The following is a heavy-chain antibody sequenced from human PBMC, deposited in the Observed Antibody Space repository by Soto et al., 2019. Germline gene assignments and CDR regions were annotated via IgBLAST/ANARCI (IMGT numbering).Heavy chain of an antibody. V-gene: IGHV1-2*04. D-gene: IGHD5-18*01. CDR2: INPNSGGT. CDR1: GYTFTGYF. J-gene: IGHJ6*02. CDR3: ARGGYSYGYGPYGMDV. Sequence: ASVKVSCKASGYTFTGYFIHWVRQAPGQGLEWMGWINPNSGGTNYAQKFQGWVTMTRDTSISTAYMELSRLRSDDTAVYYCARGGYSYGYGPYGMDVWGQGTTVTVSS.